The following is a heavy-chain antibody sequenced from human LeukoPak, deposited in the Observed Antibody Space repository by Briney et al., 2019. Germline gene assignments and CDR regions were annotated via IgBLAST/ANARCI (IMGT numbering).Heavy chain of an antibody. Sequence: ASVKVSCKASGYTFTSYYMHWVRQAPGQGLEWMGWISAYNGNTNYAQKLQGRVTMTTDTSTSTAYMELRSLRSDDTAVYYCARDSPAYCGGDCSYWGQGTLVTVSS. D-gene: IGHD2-21*02. J-gene: IGHJ4*02. CDR1: GYTFTSYY. CDR2: ISAYNGNT. CDR3: ARDSPAYCGGDCSY. V-gene: IGHV1-18*04.